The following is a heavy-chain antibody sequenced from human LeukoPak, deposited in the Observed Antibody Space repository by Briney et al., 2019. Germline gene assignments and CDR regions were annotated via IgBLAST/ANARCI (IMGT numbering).Heavy chain of an antibody. CDR3: ARDPPGGTLDY. Sequence: GRSLRLSCGASGFTFSSLGMHWVRQAPGRGREGVAIISYDGSNTCYAHYVQGRFTISRDNSKNTLYMQMSSLRAEDTAVYYCARDPPGGTLDYWGQGPLVPVSS. CDR2: ISYDGSNT. CDR1: GFTFSSLG. V-gene: IGHV3-33*01. D-gene: IGHD1-26*01. J-gene: IGHJ4*02.